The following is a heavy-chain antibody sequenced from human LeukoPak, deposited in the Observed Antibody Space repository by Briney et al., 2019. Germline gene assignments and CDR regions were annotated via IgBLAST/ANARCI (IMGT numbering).Heavy chain of an antibody. CDR1: GGSFSGYY. CDR3: ARCSGSACFDY. Sequence: SETLSLTCAVYGGSFSGYYWSWIRQPPEKGLEWIGEINHSGSTNYNPSLKSRVTISVDTSKNQFSLKLSSVTAADTAVYYCARCSGSACFDYWGQGTLVTVSS. V-gene: IGHV4-34*01. CDR2: INHSGST. D-gene: IGHD3-10*02. J-gene: IGHJ4*02.